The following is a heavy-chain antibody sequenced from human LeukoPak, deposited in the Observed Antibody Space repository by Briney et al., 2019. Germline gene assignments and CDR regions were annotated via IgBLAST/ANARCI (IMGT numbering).Heavy chain of an antibody. D-gene: IGHD3-10*01. J-gene: IGHJ6*03. Sequence: GASVKVSCKASGYTFTSYDINWVRQATGQGLEWMGWMNPNSGNTGYAQKFQGRVTMTRNTSISTAYMELRSLRSDDTAVYYCARVAMVRGFTYYYYYMDVWGKGTTVTVSS. V-gene: IGHV1-8*01. CDR1: GYTFTSYD. CDR2: MNPNSGNT. CDR3: ARVAMVRGFTYYYYYMDV.